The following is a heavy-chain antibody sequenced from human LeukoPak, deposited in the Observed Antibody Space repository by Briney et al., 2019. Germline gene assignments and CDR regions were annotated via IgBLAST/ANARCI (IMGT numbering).Heavy chain of an antibody. CDR3: ARIGYSSSSLDY. Sequence: GGSLRLSCAASGFTVSSNYMSWVRQAPGKGLEWVANIKQDGSTIYYVDSVKGRFTISRDNAKNSLYLQMNSLRAEDTAVYYCARIGYSSSSLDYWGLGTLVTVSS. D-gene: IGHD6-13*01. CDR2: IKQDGSTI. V-gene: IGHV3-7*01. CDR1: GFTVSSNY. J-gene: IGHJ4*02.